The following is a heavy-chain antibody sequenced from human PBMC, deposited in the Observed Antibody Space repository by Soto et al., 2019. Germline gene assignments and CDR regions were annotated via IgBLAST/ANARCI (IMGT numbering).Heavy chain of an antibody. CDR1: GFTFSSYG. J-gene: IGHJ3*02. Sequence: PGGSLRLSCAASGFTFSSYGMHWVRQAPGKGLEWVAVIWYDGSNKYYADSVKGRFTISRDNSKNTLYLQMNSLGAEDTAVYYCARQSATGAFDIWGQGTMVTVSS. V-gene: IGHV3-33*01. D-gene: IGHD2-15*01. CDR3: ARQSATGAFDI. CDR2: IWYDGSNK.